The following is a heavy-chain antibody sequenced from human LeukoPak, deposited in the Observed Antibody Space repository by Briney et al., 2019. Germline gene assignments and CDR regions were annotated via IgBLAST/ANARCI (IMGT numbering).Heavy chain of an antibody. D-gene: IGHD1-14*01. Sequence: PGRSLRLPCGSSVFTFTKHAMTSGRQTPGKGLECVSVISGSGVSTYYADSVKGRFTISRDNSKNTLYMNMSSLRAEDTAIYYCATGHGEFVTGFDVWGQGTLVTVSS. CDR2: ISGSGVST. J-gene: IGHJ4*02. CDR1: VFTFTKHA. V-gene: IGHV3-23*01. CDR3: ATGHGEFVTGFDV.